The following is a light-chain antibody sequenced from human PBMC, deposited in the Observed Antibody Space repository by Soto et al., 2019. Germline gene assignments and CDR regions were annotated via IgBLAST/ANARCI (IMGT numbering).Light chain of an antibody. CDR1: QSVSSSY. J-gene: IGKJ1*01. V-gene: IGKV3-20*01. CDR2: GAS. Sequence: EIVLTQSPGTLSLSPGERATLSCRASQSVSSSYLAWYQQKPGQAPRLLIYGASSRATGIPYRFSGSGSGTDFTLTISRVEPEDFAVYYCQQYGISPGTFGQGTKVEIK. CDR3: QQYGISPGT.